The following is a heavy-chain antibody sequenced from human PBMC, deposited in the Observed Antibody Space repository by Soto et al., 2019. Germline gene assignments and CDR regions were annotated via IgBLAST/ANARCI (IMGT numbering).Heavy chain of an antibody. CDR3: AKGVLVGYFDWPSYYFDY. J-gene: IGHJ4*02. Sequence: GGSLRLSCAASGVTLISYAMSCVRQDPGKGLEWVSAISGSGGSTYYADSVKGRFTISRDNSKNTLYLQMNSLRAEDTAVYYCAKGVLVGYFDWPSYYFDYWGQGTLVTVSS. CDR2: ISGSGGST. D-gene: IGHD3-9*01. V-gene: IGHV3-23*01. CDR1: GVTLISYA.